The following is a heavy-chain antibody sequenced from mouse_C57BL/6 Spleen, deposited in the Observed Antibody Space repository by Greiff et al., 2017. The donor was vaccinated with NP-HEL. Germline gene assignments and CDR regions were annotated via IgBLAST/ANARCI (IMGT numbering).Heavy chain of an antibody. J-gene: IGHJ1*03. CDR2: ISDGGSYT. D-gene: IGHD2-10*02. Sequence: EVQLVESGGGLVKPGGSLKLSCAASGFTFSSYAMSWVRQTPEKRLEWVATISDGGSYTYYPDNVKGRFTISRDNAKNNLYLQMSHLKSEDTAMYYGAREIGYGNYDWYFDVWGTGTTVTVSS. CDR1: GFTFSSYA. CDR3: AREIGYGNYDWYFDV. V-gene: IGHV5-4*01.